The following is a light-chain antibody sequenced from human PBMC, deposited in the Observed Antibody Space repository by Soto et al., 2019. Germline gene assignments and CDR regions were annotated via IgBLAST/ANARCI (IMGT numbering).Light chain of an antibody. J-gene: IGKJ1*01. CDR3: QQYNSYSLT. V-gene: IGKV3-20*01. CDR2: GAS. Sequence: DIVLTQSPGTLSLSPGERATLSCRASRSVSSSYLAWYQQKPGQAPRLLIYGASSRATGIPDRFSGSGSGTDFTLTISSLEPDDFATYYCQQYNSYSLTFGQGTKVDIK. CDR1: RSVSSSY.